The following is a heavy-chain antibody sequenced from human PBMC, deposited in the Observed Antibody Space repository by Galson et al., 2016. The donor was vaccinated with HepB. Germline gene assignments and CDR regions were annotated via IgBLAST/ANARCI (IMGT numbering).Heavy chain of an antibody. D-gene: IGHD6-19*01. Sequence: SLRLSCAASGFTFTTYWMHWVRQAPGKGLVWVSRINLDGSTTTYADSVKGRFTISRDSAKNTLYLQMNSVRAEDTAVYYCAIIGAGYSSGWSNWGQGTLVTVSS. CDR1: GFTFTTYW. V-gene: IGHV3-74*01. CDR2: INLDGSTT. CDR3: AIIGAGYSSGWSN. J-gene: IGHJ4*02.